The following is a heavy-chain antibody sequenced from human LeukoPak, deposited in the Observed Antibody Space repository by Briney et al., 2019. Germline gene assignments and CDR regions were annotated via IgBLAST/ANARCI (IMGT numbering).Heavy chain of an antibody. CDR2: ISYDGSNK. J-gene: IGHJ6*02. V-gene: IGHV3-30*18. Sequence: GGSLRLSCAASGFIFSNYWMSWVRQAPGKGLEWVAVISYDGSNKYYADSVKGRFTISRDNSKNTLYLQMNSLRAEDTAVYYCAKDFEYPLGSSWYQYYYYGMDVWGQGTTVTVSS. D-gene: IGHD6-13*01. CDR1: GFIFSNYW. CDR3: AKDFEYPLGSSWYQYYYYGMDV.